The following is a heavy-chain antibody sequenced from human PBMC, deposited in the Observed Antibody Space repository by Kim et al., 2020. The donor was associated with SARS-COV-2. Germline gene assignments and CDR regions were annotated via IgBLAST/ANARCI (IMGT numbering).Heavy chain of an antibody. D-gene: IGHD3-10*01. V-gene: IGHV3-9*01. CDR2: TSWDSGSI. CDR1: GFTFDDYA. Sequence: GGSLRLSCAASGFTFDDYAMHWVRQAPGKGLEWVSGTSWDSGSISYADSVKGRFTISRDNAKNSLYLQMNSLRAEDTALYYCAKDVYYYGSGSYAPNYYFYGMDVWGQGTTVTVSS. J-gene: IGHJ6*02. CDR3: AKDVYYYGSGSYAPNYYFYGMDV.